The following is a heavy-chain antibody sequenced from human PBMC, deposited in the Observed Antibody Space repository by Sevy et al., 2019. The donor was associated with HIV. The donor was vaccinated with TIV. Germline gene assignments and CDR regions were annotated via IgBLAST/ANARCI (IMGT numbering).Heavy chain of an antibody. Sequence: GGSLRLSCAASGFIFSIYSMNWVRQAPGKGLEWVSTLSFGCGEINYADSVKGRFTISRDNSKSSVYLQMNNLRPEDTAVYYCAREGCTKPHDYWGQGTLVTVSS. V-gene: IGHV3-21*04. J-gene: IGHJ4*02. CDR2: LSFGCGEI. D-gene: IGHD2-8*01. CDR3: AREGCTKPHDY. CDR1: GFIFSIYS.